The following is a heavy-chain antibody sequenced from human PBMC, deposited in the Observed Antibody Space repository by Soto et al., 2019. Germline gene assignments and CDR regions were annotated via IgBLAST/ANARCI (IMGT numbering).Heavy chain of an antibody. CDR1: GGSIRNVY. CDR3: ARAHAPTLPFDY. D-gene: IGHD2-15*01. J-gene: IGHJ4*02. Sequence: LTCTVSGGSIRNVYWSWIRQPPGKGLEWIGFIFHSGNAKYNPSLKSRVTMSVDTSKNQFSLSLDSVTAADTAVYFCARAHAPTLPFDYWGQGTLVTVSS. V-gene: IGHV4-59*01. CDR2: IFHSGNA.